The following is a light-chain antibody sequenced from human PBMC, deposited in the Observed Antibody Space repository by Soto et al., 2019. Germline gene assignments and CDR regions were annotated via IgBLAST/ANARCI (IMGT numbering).Light chain of an antibody. CDR3: SSKRDRSTIFV. CDR2: EVT. J-gene: IGLJ1*01. V-gene: IGLV2-14*01. Sequence: QSALTQPASVSGSPGQSITISCTGTSSDVGAYNYVSWYQHHPGKVPKLLIYEVTNRPSGVSDRFSGSKSGNTASLTISGLQAEDEADYYCSSKRDRSTIFVFGLGTKLTV. CDR1: SSDVGAYNY.